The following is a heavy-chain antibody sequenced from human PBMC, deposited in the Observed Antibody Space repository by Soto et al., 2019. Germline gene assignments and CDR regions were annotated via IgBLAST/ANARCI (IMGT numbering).Heavy chain of an antibody. V-gene: IGHV3-66*01. J-gene: IGHJ6*02. D-gene: IGHD2-2*01. CDR3: ARYCISTSCYSYYGMDV. Sequence: GGSLRLSCAASGFTVSSNYMSWVRQAPGKGLEWVSVIYSGGSTYYADSVKGRFTISRDNSKNTLYLQMNSLRAEDTAVYYCARYCISTSCYSYYGMDVWGQGTTVTVSS. CDR2: IYSGGST. CDR1: GFTVSSNY.